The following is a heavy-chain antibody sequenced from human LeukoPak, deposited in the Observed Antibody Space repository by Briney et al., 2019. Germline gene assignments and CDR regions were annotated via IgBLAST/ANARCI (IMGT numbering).Heavy chain of an antibody. Sequence: ASVKVSCKASGYTFTSYYMHWVRQAPGQGLEWMGIINPSGGSTSCAQKFQGRVTMTRDTSTSTVYMELSSLRSEDTAVYYCARAWPSYGMDVWGQGTTVTVSS. V-gene: IGHV1-46*01. CDR3: ARAWPSYGMDV. CDR2: INPSGGST. J-gene: IGHJ6*02. CDR1: GYTFTSYY.